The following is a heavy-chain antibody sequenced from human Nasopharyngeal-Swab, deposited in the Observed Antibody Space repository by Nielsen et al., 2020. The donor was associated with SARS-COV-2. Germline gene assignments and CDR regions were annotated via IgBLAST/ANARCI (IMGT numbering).Heavy chain of an antibody. CDR3: ARAVSANYFFLDY. D-gene: IGHD4/OR15-4a*01. CDR2: ISTDGRIT. J-gene: IGHJ4*02. Sequence: WGSLRLSCAASDFTFTSYWMHWVRQAPGKGLVWLSRISTDGRITTYADSVRGRFTISRDNAKNTLFLQMNSLGADDTAVYYCARAVSANYFFLDYWGQGTLVAVSS. CDR1: DFTFTSYW. V-gene: IGHV3-74*01.